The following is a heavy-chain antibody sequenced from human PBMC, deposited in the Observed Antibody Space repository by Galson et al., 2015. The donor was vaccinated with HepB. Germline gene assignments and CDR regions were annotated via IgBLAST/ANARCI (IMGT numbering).Heavy chain of an antibody. V-gene: IGHV1-18*01. D-gene: IGHD6-19*01. Sequence: SVKVSCKASGYTFTTYGITWVRQAPRQGLEWMGWISPYNGNTNYAQPLQGSVTMTTDTSTSTAYLELRSLTSDDTAVYYCARAGYSSGWDFWGQGTLVTVSS. CDR2: ISPYNGNT. CDR3: ARAGYSSGWDF. J-gene: IGHJ4*02. CDR1: GYTFTTYG.